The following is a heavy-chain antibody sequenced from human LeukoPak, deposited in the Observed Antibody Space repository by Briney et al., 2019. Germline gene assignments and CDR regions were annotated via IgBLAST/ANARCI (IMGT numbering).Heavy chain of an antibody. CDR2: ISYDGSNK. CDR3: ARDPGVVTATSYYFDY. Sequence: GGSLRLSCAGSGFTFSNYGMHWVRQAPGKGLEWVALISYDGSNKYYADSVKGRFTISRDNSKNTLYPQMNSLRAEDTAVYYCARDPGVVTATSYYFDYWGQGTLVTVSS. D-gene: IGHD2-21*02. V-gene: IGHV3-30*03. J-gene: IGHJ4*02. CDR1: GFTFSNYG.